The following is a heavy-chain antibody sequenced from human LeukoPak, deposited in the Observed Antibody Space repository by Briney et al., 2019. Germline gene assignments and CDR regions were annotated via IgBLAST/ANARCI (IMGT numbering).Heavy chain of an antibody. V-gene: IGHV4-34*01. CDR3: ARGVGVGATDI. CDR1: GGSFSGYY. Sequence: SETLSLTCAVYGGSFSGYYWSWIRQPPGKGLEWIGEINHSGSTNYNPSLKSRVTISVDTSKNQFSLKLSSVTAADTAVYYCARGVGVGATDIWGQGTMVTVSS. J-gene: IGHJ3*02. CDR2: INHSGST. D-gene: IGHD1-26*01.